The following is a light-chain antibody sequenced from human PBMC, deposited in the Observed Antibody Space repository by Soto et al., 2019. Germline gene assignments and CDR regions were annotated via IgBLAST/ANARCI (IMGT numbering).Light chain of an antibody. CDR3: QQSSDWPRT. J-gene: IGKJ1*01. CDR1: QSVSNR. CDR2: RAS. Sequence: EIVMTQSPATLSVSPGERATLSCRASQSVSNRLAWYQQRPGQAPRLLIYRASARATGIPARFSGSGSGTEFTLTISSLQAEGFAIYYCQQSSDWPRTFGQGTQVEI. V-gene: IGKV3-15*01.